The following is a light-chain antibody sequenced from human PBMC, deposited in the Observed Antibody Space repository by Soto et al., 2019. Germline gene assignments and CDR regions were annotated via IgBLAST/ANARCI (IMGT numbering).Light chain of an antibody. CDR2: EGS. J-gene: IGLJ2*01. CDR3: CSYAGSSTVV. V-gene: IGLV2-23*01. CDR1: SSDVGSYNL. Sequence: QSALTQPASVSGSPGQSITISCTGTSSDVGSYNLVSWYQQHPGKAPKPMIYEGSKRPSGVSNRFSGSKSGNTASLTIPGLQAEDEADYYCCSYAGSSTVVFGGGTQLTVL.